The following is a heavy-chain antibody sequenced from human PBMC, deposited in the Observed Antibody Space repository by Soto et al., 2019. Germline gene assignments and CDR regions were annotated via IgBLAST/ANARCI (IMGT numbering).Heavy chain of an antibody. D-gene: IGHD2-2*01. Sequence: EVQLVESGGGLVQPGRSLRLSCAASGFTFDDYAMHWVRQAPGKGLEWVSGISWNSGSIGYADSVKGRFTISRDNAKNALYLQMNSLRAEDTALYYCAKDLTKGYCISTSCYPSYYYYGMDVWGQGTTVTVSS. CDR3: AKDLTKGYCISTSCYPSYYYYGMDV. J-gene: IGHJ6*02. CDR2: ISWNSGSI. CDR1: GFTFDDYA. V-gene: IGHV3-9*01.